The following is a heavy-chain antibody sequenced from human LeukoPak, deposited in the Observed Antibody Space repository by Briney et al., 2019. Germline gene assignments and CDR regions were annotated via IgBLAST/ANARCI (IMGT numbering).Heavy chain of an antibody. Sequence: GGSLRLSCAASGFTFDDYAMHWVRQAPGKGLEWASLISGDGGSTYYADSVKGRFTISRDNSENSLYLQMSSLRTEDTALYYCAKPSGSYRNFDYWGQGTLVTVSS. CDR2: ISGDGGST. CDR3: AKPSGSYRNFDY. CDR1: GFTFDDYA. J-gene: IGHJ4*02. D-gene: IGHD1-26*01. V-gene: IGHV3-43*02.